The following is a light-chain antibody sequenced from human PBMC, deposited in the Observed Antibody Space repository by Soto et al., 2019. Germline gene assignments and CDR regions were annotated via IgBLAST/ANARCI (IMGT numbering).Light chain of an antibody. J-gene: IGKJ1*01. CDR3: QQYNDNWT. Sequence: DIQMTQSPSTLSASVGDRVTITCRASQSISSWLAWYQQKPGKAPKLLIYKASTLQSGVPSRFSGSGSGTEFTLAISSLQPDDFATYYCQQYNDNWTLGKGPRWKLN. V-gene: IGKV1-5*03. CDR2: KAS. CDR1: QSISSW.